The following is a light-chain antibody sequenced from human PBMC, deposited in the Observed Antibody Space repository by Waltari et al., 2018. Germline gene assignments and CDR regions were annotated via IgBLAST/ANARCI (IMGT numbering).Light chain of an antibody. V-gene: IGLV2-8*01. Sequence: QSALTQPPSAPGSPGQSVTISCTGTSGDIGAYNSVNWYRQHPGKVPKLMIYDVNRRPSGVPDRFSGSKSGNTASLTVSGLQPEDEAVYYCNSFAGSDTVVFGGGTTLTVL. CDR3: NSFAGSDTVV. CDR1: SGDIGAYNS. J-gene: IGLJ2*01. CDR2: DVN.